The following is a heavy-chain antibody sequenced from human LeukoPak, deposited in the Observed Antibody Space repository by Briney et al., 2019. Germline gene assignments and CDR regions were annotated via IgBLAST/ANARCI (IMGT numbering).Heavy chain of an antibody. V-gene: IGHV4-34*01. D-gene: IGHD2-2*01. CDR2: INHSGST. Sequence: PSETLSLTCAVYGGSFSGYYWSWIRQPPGKGLEWIGEINHSGSTNYNPSLKSRVTISVDTSKNQFSLKLSSVTAADTAVYYCARNGPHEYCSSTSCYLWKYYYYYMDVWGKGTTVTVSS. CDR1: GGSFSGYY. CDR3: ARNGPHEYCSSTSCYLWKYYYYYMDV. J-gene: IGHJ6*03.